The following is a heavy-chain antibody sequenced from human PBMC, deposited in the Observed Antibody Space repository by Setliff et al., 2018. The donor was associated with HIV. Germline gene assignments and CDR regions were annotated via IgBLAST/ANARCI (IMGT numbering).Heavy chain of an antibody. J-gene: IGHJ4*02. CDR1: GYTFTDYF. V-gene: IGHV1-2*02. D-gene: IGHD2-21*02. Sequence: GASVKVSCKSSGYTFTDYFIHWVRQAPGQGLEWMGWISPDNGNTRISQRFRGSVTMTRDRSINTAYMELSGLTSDDTAVYYGAKVYCGGDCYSGPDYWGQGTLVTVSS. CDR2: ISPDNGNT. CDR3: AKVYCGGDCYSGPDY.